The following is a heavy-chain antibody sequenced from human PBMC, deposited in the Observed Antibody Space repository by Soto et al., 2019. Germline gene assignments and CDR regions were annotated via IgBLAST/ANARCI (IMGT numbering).Heavy chain of an antibody. CDR2: INAGNGNT. Sequence: ASVKVSCKASGYTFTSYAMHWVRQAPGQRLEWMGWINAGNGNTKYSQKFQGRVTITRDTSASTAYMELSSLRSEDTAVYYCGRVMEACSRTSCHWYNWFDPWGQATLITVSS. CDR1: GYTFTSYA. CDR3: GRVMEACSRTSCHWYNWFDP. V-gene: IGHV1-3*01. J-gene: IGHJ5*02. D-gene: IGHD2-2*01.